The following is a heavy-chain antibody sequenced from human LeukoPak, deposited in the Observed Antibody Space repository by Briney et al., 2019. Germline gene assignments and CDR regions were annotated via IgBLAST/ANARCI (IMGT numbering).Heavy chain of an antibody. V-gene: IGHV3-74*01. CDR3: GRGNGHAFDI. Sequence: GGSLRLPCAASGFTFSSYWMHWVRQAPGKGLVWVSHINTDGCTTTYADSVKGRFTISRDNAKNTLYLQMNSLRAEDTAVYYCGRGNGHAFDIWGQGTMVTVSS. D-gene: IGHD2-8*01. CDR2: INTDGCTT. J-gene: IGHJ3*02. CDR1: GFTFSSYW.